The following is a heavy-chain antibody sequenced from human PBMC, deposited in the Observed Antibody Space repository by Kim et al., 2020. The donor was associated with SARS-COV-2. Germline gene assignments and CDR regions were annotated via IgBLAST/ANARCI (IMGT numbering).Heavy chain of an antibody. Sequence: SETLSLTCTVSGGSISSYYWSWIRQPPGKGLEWIGYIYYSGSTNYNPSLKSRVTISVDTSKNQFSLKLSSVTAADTAVYYCARYDYYDSRELDYWGQGTLVTVSS. D-gene: IGHD3-22*01. CDR3: ARYDYYDSRELDY. J-gene: IGHJ4*02. CDR2: IYYSGST. CDR1: GGSISSYY. V-gene: IGHV4-59*01.